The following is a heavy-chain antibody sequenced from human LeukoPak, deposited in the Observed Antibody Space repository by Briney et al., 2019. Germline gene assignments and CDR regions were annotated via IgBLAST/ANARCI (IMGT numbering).Heavy chain of an antibody. J-gene: IGHJ4*02. CDR2: ISFDKTTK. CDR1: GFAFGRYA. Sequence: GGSLRLSCAASGFAFGRYAMHWVRQPPGKGLEWVAVISFDKTTKDYGDSVKGRFTISRDNSENKVYLQMNNVRVDDTAVYYCVRDVQGREETVVGDYWGQGTRVTVSS. CDR3: VRDVQGREETVVGDY. D-gene: IGHD3-22*01. V-gene: IGHV3-33*01.